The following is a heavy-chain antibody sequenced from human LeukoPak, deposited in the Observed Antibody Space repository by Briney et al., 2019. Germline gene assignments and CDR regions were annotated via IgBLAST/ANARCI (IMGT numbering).Heavy chain of an antibody. CDR3: WGSAVINCVS. J-gene: IGHJ4*02. CDR2: IHSGGAT. D-gene: IGHD3-10*01. Sequence: GGSLRLSCAASGFTVTSNFMSWLRQAPGKGLEWVSVIHSGGATYYDDSVKGRFTISTDITKNALFLQMNSRRGDDATVYYLWGSAVINCVSWGEGNLVSVS. CDR1: GFTVTSNF. V-gene: IGHV3-66*01.